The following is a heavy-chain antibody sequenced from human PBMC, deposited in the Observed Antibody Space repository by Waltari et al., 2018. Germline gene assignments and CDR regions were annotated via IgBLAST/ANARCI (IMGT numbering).Heavy chain of an antibody. CDR1: GGSFSGYY. V-gene: IGHV4-34*01. CDR3: DSFGYYSSGGAFDI. Sequence: QVQLQQWGAGLLKPSETLSLTCAVYGGSFSGYYWSWIRQPPGKGLEWIGEINHSGSNNYHPSLKSRVTISVDTSQNQFSPKLSSVTAAYTAVYYCDSFGYYSSGGAFDIWGQGTMVTVSS. CDR2: INHSGSN. D-gene: IGHD3-22*01. J-gene: IGHJ3*02.